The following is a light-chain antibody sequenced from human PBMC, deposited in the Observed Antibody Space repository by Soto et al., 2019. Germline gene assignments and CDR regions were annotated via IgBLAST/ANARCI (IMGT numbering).Light chain of an antibody. CDR2: GDN. J-gene: IGLJ1*01. Sequence: QSVLTQPPSASGTPGQRVTISCSGSSSNIGSNYVYWYQQLPGSAPKLLIYGDNQGPSGVPDRFSGSKSGTSASLAIIGLRSEDEADYFCAAWDDSLSGYVFGTGTKLTVL. V-gene: IGLV1-47*02. CDR3: AAWDDSLSGYV. CDR1: SSNIGSNY.